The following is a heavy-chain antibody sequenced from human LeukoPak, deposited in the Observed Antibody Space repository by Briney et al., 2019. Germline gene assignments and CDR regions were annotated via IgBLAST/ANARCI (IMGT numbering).Heavy chain of an antibody. CDR2: INSDGSSK. CDR1: GFTFSSYC. CDR3: AKLSSSWPDAFDI. D-gene: IGHD6-13*01. Sequence: GGSLRLSCAASGFTFSSYCMHWVRQAPGKGLVWVSRINSDGSSKSYADSVKGRFTISRDNAKNTLYLQTNSLRAEDTAVYYCAKLSSSWPDAFDIWGQGTMVTVSS. J-gene: IGHJ3*02. V-gene: IGHV3-74*01.